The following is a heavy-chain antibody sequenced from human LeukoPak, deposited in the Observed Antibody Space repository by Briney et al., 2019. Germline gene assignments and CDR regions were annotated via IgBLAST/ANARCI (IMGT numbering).Heavy chain of an antibody. CDR2: INAGNGNT. V-gene: IGHV1-3*01. CDR3: ASGLAAARSYFDY. CDR1: GYTFTSYA. Sequence: ASVKVSCKVSGYTFTSYAMHWVRQAPGQRLEWMGWINAGNGNTKYSQKFQGRVTITRDTSASTAYMELSSLRSEDTAVYYCASGLAAARSYFDYWGQGTLVTVSS. D-gene: IGHD6-13*01. J-gene: IGHJ4*02.